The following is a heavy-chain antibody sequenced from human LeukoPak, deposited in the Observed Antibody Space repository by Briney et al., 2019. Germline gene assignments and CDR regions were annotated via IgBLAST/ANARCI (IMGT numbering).Heavy chain of an antibody. J-gene: IGHJ4*02. CDR1: GFIFSSYS. Sequence: RTGGSLRLSCAASGFIFSSYSMNWVRQAPGKGLEWVSYISSSSTTIYYADSVKGRFTISRDNAKNSLYLQMNSLRAEDTAVYYCARGGLRKGVGFDYWGQGTLVTVSS. V-gene: IGHV3-48*01. D-gene: IGHD3-10*01. CDR2: ISSSSTTI. CDR3: ARGGLRKGVGFDY.